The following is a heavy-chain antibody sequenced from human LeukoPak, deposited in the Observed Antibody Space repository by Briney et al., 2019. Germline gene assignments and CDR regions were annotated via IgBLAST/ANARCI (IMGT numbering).Heavy chain of an antibody. Sequence: GGSLRLSCAASGFTFRSYAMIWVRQAPGKGLEWVSTVSGSGGSTYYADSVKGRFTISRDNSNNTLYLQMNSLRAEDTAVYYCAKGAASRGYTYVANWGQGTLVTVSS. CDR3: AKGAASRGYTYVAN. J-gene: IGHJ4*02. CDR1: GFTFRSYA. D-gene: IGHD5-18*01. CDR2: VSGSGGST. V-gene: IGHV3-23*01.